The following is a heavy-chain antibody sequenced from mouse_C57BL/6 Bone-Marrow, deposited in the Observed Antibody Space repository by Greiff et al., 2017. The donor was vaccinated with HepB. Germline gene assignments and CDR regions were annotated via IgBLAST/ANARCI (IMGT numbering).Heavy chain of an antibody. J-gene: IGHJ2*01. CDR3: ARDGYYPYYFDY. CDR1: GFTFSSYT. CDR2: ISGGGGNT. Sequence: EVQGVESGGGLVKSGGSLKLSCAASGFTFSSYTMSWVRQTPEKRLEWVATISGGGGNTYYPDSVKGRFTISRDNAKNTLYLQMSSLRSEDTALYYCARDGYYPYYFDYWGQGTTLTVSS. D-gene: IGHD2-3*01. V-gene: IGHV5-9*01.